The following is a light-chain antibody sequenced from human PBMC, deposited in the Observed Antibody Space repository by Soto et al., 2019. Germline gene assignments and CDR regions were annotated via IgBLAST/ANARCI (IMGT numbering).Light chain of an antibody. J-gene: IGKJ3*01. CDR1: QSVSSN. Sequence: EIVMTQSPATLSVSPGERATLSCRASQSVSSNLAWYQQKPGQAPRLLIYDASTRATGIPARFSGSGSVTEFTLTITSLQSEDFAVYYCQQYDNWPPITFGPGTKVDIK. CDR2: DAS. V-gene: IGKV3-15*01. CDR3: QQYDNWPPIT.